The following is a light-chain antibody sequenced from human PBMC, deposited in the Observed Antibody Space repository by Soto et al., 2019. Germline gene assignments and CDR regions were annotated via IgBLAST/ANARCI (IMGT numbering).Light chain of an antibody. V-gene: IGKV3-20*01. J-gene: IGKJ1*01. Sequence: EIVLTQSPATLSLSPGERATLSCRASQSVGNNLAWYQQKPGQAPRLLIFGASTRATGTPHRFSGSGSGTDFTLTISALESEDVGVYYCQHYGRTPSFGRGTKV. CDR2: GAS. CDR3: QHYGRTPS. CDR1: QSVGNN.